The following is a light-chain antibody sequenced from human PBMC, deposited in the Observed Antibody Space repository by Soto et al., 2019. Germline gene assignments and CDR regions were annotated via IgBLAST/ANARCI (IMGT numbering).Light chain of an antibody. V-gene: IGKV3-20*01. Sequence: EIVLTQSPGTLSLSPGERATLSCRASQSVSSSYLAWYQQKPGQAPRLLIYGASSRATGIPDRFSGSGSGTDFNLTISRLEPEDVAGYYCQQYGSSPGTFGQGTKVEIK. CDR1: QSVSSSY. J-gene: IGKJ1*01. CDR2: GAS. CDR3: QQYGSSPGT.